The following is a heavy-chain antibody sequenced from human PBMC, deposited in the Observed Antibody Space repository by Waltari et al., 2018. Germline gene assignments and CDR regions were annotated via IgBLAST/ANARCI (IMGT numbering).Heavy chain of an antibody. CDR1: GLPFSTCP. V-gene: IGHV3-23*01. CDR2: ISTRGDLT. Sequence: EVQLLESGGGLVQPGGSLSLSFAASGLPFSTCPMSWVRQTPGKGLQWVSSISTRGDLTYYADSVRGRFTVSRDNSKNTLYLQMNSLRAEDTATYYCAKIGVSGHWYFDLWGRGTLVTVSS. J-gene: IGHJ2*01. D-gene: IGHD6-19*01. CDR3: AKIGVSGHWYFDL.